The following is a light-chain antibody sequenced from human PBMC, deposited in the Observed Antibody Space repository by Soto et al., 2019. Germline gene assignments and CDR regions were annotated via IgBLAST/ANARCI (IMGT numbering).Light chain of an antibody. CDR2: AAS. J-gene: IGKJ1*01. Sequence: AIRMTQSPSSLSASTGDRVTITCRASQGISSYLAWYQQKPGKAPKLLIYAASTLQSGVPSRFSGSGSGTDFTLTISCLRSEDFATYYCQQYYSYPQTFGQGTKVEIK. CDR3: QQYYSYPQT. V-gene: IGKV1-8*01. CDR1: QGISSY.